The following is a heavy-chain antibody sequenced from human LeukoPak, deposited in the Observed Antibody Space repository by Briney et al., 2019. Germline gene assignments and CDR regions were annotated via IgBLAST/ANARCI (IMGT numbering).Heavy chain of an antibody. Sequence: SETLSLTRAVYVGSLSGYYWSWIRQPPGKGLEWIGEINHSGSTNYNPSLKSRATISLHTSKHQFSLNLTSLTAADTALHYCASDPRAFGVGGGYFDYRGQGTLVTVSS. CDR1: VGSLSGYY. CDR3: ASDPRAFGVGGGYFDY. J-gene: IGHJ4*02. V-gene: IGHV4-34*01. CDR2: INHSGST. D-gene: IGHD3-3*01.